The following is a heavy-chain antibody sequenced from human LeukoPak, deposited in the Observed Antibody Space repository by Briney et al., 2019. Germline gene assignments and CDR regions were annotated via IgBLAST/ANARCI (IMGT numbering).Heavy chain of an antibody. J-gene: IGHJ3*02. CDR1: GLTFSRYW. CDR2: INPDGGTT. D-gene: IGHD4-23*01. CDR3: ATGAGSGNNRPPDVFDI. Sequence: GGSLRLSCEASGLTFSRYWMHWVRQPPGGGLVWVSRINPDGGTTKYADSVKGRFTISRDNAKNTLYLQMNSLGVEDTATYHCATGAGSGNNRPPDVFDIWGQGALVTVSS. V-gene: IGHV3-74*01.